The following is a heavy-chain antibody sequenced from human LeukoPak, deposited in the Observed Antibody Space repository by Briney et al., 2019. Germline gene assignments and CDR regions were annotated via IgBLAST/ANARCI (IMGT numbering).Heavy chain of an antibody. CDR3: AHSPDDSGERRAFDI. Sequence: SDPTLEKRPQTLTLTCPFSGFSLSIRGAGVDWIRQLAGKAHEWIAIIYLDDDKRYNPSLKSRRTITKDTSGNHVVLTMTNMDPVDTATYYCAHSPDDSGERRAFDIWGQGTMVTVSS. J-gene: IGHJ3*02. V-gene: IGHV2-5*02. CDR2: IYLDDDK. CDR1: GFSLSIRGAG. D-gene: IGHD3-10*01.